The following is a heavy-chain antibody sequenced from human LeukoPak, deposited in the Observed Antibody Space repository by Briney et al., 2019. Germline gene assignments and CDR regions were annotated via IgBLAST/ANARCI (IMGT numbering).Heavy chain of an antibody. CDR2: INPGKSDT. CDR3: ARLLGLKVVIPDDEAFDI. Sequence: GESLKISCKGSEYSFTTYWIGWVRQMPGKGLEYMGIINPGKSDTRYSPSFQGQVTISADKSINTAYLQWGSLRASDTAIYYCARLLGLKVVIPDDEAFDIWGQGTMVTVSS. J-gene: IGHJ3*02. CDR1: EYSFTTYW. D-gene: IGHD2-2*01. V-gene: IGHV5-51*01.